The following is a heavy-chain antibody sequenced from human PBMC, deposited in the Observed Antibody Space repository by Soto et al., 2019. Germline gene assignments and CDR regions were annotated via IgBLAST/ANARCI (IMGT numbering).Heavy chain of an antibody. D-gene: IGHD2-2*01. CDR3: ARGLRRQLLNWFDP. Sequence: SETLSLSCTVSGGSISSYYWSWIRQPPGKGLEWIGYIYYIGSTNYNPSLKSRVTISVDTSKNQFSLKLSSVTAADTAVYYCARGLRRQLLNWFDPWGQGTLVTVSS. J-gene: IGHJ5*02. V-gene: IGHV4-59*01. CDR2: IYYIGST. CDR1: GGSISSYY.